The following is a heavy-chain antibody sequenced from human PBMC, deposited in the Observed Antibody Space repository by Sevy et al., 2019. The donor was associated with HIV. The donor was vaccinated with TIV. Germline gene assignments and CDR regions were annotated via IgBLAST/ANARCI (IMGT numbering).Heavy chain of an antibody. CDR1: EFTFNTYT. V-gene: IGHV3-21*01. CDR3: ARDRDVDTTVVAGYYYFYGMDV. J-gene: IGHJ6*02. D-gene: IGHD1-1*01. CDR2: ISSGSTYI. Sequence: GGSLRLSCAASEFTFNTYTMNWVRQAPGKGLEWVSSISSGSTYIHYADSVKGRFTISRDNSKNSLYLQMNSLRAEDTAVYHCARDRDVDTTVVAGYYYFYGMDVWGQGTTVTVSS.